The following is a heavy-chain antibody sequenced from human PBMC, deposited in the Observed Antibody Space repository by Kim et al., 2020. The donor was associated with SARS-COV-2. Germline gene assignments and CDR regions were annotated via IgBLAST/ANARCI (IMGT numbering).Heavy chain of an antibody. D-gene: IGHD3-16*01. V-gene: IGHV3-30*02. Sequence: DSWKGRFTISRNNSNSAMYLQMNSLRAKETAVYYCATDLLGYFDYWGQGTLVTVSS. CDR3: ATDLLGYFDY. J-gene: IGHJ4*02.